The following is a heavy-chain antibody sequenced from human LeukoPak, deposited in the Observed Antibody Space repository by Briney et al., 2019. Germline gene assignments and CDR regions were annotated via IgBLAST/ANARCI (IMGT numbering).Heavy chain of an antibody. CDR1: GGTFSSYA. CDR2: IIPIFGTA. J-gene: IGHJ4*02. D-gene: IGHD5-12*01. CDR3: ARVGGYDTHFDY. Sequence: EASVKVSCKASGGTFSSYAISWVRQAPGQGLEWMRGIIPIFGTANYAQKFQGRVTITADESTSTAYMELSSLRSEDTAVYYCARVGGYDTHFDYWGQGTLVTVSS. V-gene: IGHV1-69*13.